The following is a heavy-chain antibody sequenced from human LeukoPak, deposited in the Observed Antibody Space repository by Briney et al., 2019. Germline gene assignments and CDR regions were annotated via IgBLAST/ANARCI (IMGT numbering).Heavy chain of an antibody. D-gene: IGHD1-26*01. CDR3: ARDTDGSLDY. V-gene: IGHV3-7*01. CDR2: IKQDGSRK. Sequence: GGSLRLSCAASGFTFTNSWIAWVRQAPGKGLEWVANIKQDGSRKHYVDSLKGRFTISRDNPKNSLYLQMNSLRADDTAVYYCARDTDGSLDYWGQGILVTVAS. J-gene: IGHJ4*02. CDR1: GFTFTNSW.